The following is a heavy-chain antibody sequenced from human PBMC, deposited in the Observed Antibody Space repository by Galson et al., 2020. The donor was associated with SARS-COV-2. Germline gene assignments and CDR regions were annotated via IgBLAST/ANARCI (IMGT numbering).Heavy chain of an antibody. J-gene: IGHJ5*02. CDR3: TTGFGGTAGS. V-gene: IGHV3-15*07. CDR1: GFTFSDYW. CDR2: FKSKSAGATS. D-gene: IGHD2-15*01. Sequence: SVDSGFTFSDYWMNWVRQAPGKGLEWVGRFKSKSAGATSDHAAPVRGRFTISRDDSKNTLYLQMNSLQTEDTAIYYCTTGFGGTAGSWGQGTLVTVSA.